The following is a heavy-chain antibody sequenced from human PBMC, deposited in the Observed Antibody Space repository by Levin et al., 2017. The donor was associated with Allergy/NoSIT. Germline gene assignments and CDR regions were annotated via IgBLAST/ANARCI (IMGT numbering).Heavy chain of an antibody. CDR3: ASGPFRYITGTTNFAP. V-gene: IGHV3-30*04. J-gene: IGHJ5*02. CDR1: GFSFSSYA. D-gene: IGHD1-20*01. Sequence: PGGSLRLSCAASGFSFSSYAMHWVRQAPGKGLEWVAVVSYDGSNKDYADSVKGRFTISRDNSKNTLYLQMNSLRREDTAVYYCASGPFRYITGTTNFAPGGQGTLVTVSS. CDR2: VSYDGSNK.